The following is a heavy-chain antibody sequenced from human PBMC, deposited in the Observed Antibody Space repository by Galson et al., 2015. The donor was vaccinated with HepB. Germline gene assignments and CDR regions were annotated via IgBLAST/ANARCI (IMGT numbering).Heavy chain of an antibody. J-gene: IGHJ2*01. CDR3: ARPGYCSSTSCRDWYFDL. V-gene: IGHV3-30-3*01. CDR1: GFTFSSYA. CDR2: ISYDGSNK. Sequence: SLRLSCAASGFTFSSYAMHWVRQAPGKGLEWVAVISYDGSNKYYADSVKGRFTISRDNSKNTLYLQMNSLRAEDTAVYYCARPGYCSSTSCRDWYFDLWGRGTLVTVSS. D-gene: IGHD2-2*01.